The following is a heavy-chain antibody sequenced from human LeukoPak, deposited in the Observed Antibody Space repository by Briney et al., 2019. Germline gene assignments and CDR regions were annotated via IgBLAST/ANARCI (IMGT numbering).Heavy chain of an antibody. CDR1: GDSISSSNW. V-gene: IGHV4-4*02. CDR3: ASISYGDYDMYYFDY. D-gene: IGHD4-17*01. CDR2: TYHSGST. J-gene: IGHJ4*02. Sequence: SETLSLTCAVSGDSISSSNWWRWVRQPPGKGLEWIGETYHSGSTNYNPSLKSRVTISVDKSKNQFSLKLSSVTAADTAVYYCASISYGDYDMYYFDYWGQGTLVTVSS.